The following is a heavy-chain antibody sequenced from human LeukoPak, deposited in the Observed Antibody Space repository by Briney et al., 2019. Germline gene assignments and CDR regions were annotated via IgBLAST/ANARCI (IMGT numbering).Heavy chain of an antibody. D-gene: IGHD3-3*01. J-gene: IGHJ5*02. CDR3: ARDTYGVTIFGVVSPHNWFDP. Sequence: GVPLTLFCAASGFTFSVYYMSWLRHAPGRGLEWVSYISSSGSTIYYADAVKGRFTISRDNAKNALYLQMNSLRAEDTAVYYCARDTYGVTIFGVVSPHNWFDPWGQGTLVTVSS. V-gene: IGHV3-11*04. CDR1: GFTFSVYY. CDR2: ISSSGSTI.